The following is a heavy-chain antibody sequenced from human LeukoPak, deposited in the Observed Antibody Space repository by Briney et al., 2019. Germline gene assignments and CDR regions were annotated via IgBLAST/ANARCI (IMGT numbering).Heavy chain of an antibody. CDR1: GYTFTSYY. CDR2: ISPSGGTT. Sequence: ASVKVSCKASGYTFTSYYMHWVRQAPGQGLEWMGIISPSGGTTNYAQKFQGRLTMTRDTSTSTVYMELSSLTSDDTAVYYCARDLGRDGYNYDWLDSWGQGTLVTVSS. J-gene: IGHJ5*01. D-gene: IGHD5-12*01. CDR3: ARDLGRDGYNYDWLDS. V-gene: IGHV1-46*01.